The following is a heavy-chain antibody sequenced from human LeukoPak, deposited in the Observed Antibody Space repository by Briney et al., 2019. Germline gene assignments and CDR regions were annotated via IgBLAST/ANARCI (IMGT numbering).Heavy chain of an antibody. J-gene: IGHJ4*02. CDR1: GFSFNSYA. V-gene: IGHV3-23*01. CDR2: ISGGGDNT. Sequence: GGSLRLSCAASGFSFNSYAMSWVRQAPGKGLEWVSAISGGGDNTYYADSVKGRFTISRDNSKNTLYLQMNSLRAEDTAVYYCASARGSNYGSLGDWGQGTLVTVSS. D-gene: IGHD5-18*01. CDR3: ASARGSNYGSLGD.